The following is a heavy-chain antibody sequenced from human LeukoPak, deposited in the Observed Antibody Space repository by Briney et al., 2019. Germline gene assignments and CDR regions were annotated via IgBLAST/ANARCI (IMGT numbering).Heavy chain of an antibody. CDR3: AKLTGGNSDDY. V-gene: IGHV3-9*01. CDR1: GFTLDDYA. Sequence: GGSLRLSCAASGFTLDDYAMHWVRQAPGKGLEWVSGISWNSGSIVYADSVKGRFTISRDNAKNSLYLQTNSLRAEDTALYYCAKLTGGNSDDYWGQGTLVTVSS. CDR2: ISWNSGSI. D-gene: IGHD4-23*01. J-gene: IGHJ4*02.